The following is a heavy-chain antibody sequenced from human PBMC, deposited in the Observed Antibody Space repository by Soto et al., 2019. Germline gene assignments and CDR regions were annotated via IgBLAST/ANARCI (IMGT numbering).Heavy chain of an antibody. V-gene: IGHV1-18*01. CDR1: GYTFTSYG. CDR3: XXXXXXXXXXXXPLFDF. Sequence: QVQLVHSGAEVKKPGASVKVSCKASGYTFTSYGISWVRQAPGQGLEWMGWISAYNGNTNYAQKLQGRVTMTTDTXXXXXXXXXXXXXXXXXXXXXXXXXXXXXXXXXXPLFDFWGQGTLVTVSS. J-gene: IGHJ4*02. CDR2: ISAYNGNT.